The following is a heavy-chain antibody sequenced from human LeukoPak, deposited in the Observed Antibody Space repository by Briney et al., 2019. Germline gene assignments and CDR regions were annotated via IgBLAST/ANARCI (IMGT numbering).Heavy chain of an antibody. CDR1: GYIFTDYY. J-gene: IGHJ4*02. CDR2: INPNSGGT. Sequence: GASVKVSCKASGYIFTDYYIHWVRQAPGQGLEWMGRINPNSGGTTYAQKFQGRVTMTRDTSITTAYMELSRLRSDDTAVYFCAREGLEAFDYWGQETLVTVSS. CDR3: AREGLEAFDY. D-gene: IGHD1-1*01. V-gene: IGHV1-2*06.